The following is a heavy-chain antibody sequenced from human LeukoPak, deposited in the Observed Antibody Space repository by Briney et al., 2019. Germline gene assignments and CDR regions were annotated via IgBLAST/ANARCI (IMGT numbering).Heavy chain of an antibody. CDR3: ARGDHVDTAMAVFDY. CDR2: ISGSGGST. CDR1: GFTFSSYA. J-gene: IGHJ4*02. D-gene: IGHD5-18*01. V-gene: IGHV3-23*01. Sequence: GGSLRLSCAASGFTFSSYAMGWVRQAPGKGLEWVSAISGSGGSTYYADCVEGRFTISRDNSKNTVYLQMNSLRVEDTAVYYCARGDHVDTAMAVFDYWGQGTLVTVSS.